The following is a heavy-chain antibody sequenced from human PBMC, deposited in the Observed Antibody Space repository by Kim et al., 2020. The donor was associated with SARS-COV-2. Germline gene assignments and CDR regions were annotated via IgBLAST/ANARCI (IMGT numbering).Heavy chain of an antibody. V-gene: IGHV3-7*01. D-gene: IGHD6-19*01. CDR1: GFTFSSYW. J-gene: IGHJ6*02. Sequence: GGSLRLSCAASGFTFSSYWMSWVRQAPGKGLEWVANIKQDGSEKYYVDSVKGRFTISRDNAKNSLYLQMNSLRAEDTAVYYCARGSVSSGWYDYYYYYYGMDVWGQGTTVTVSS. CDR2: IKQDGSEK. CDR3: ARGSVSSGWYDYYYYYYGMDV.